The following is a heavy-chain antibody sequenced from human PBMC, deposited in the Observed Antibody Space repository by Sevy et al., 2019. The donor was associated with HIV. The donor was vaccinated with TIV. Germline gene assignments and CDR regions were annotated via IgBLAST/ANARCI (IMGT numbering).Heavy chain of an antibody. J-gene: IGHJ2*01. V-gene: IGHV3-23*01. CDR2: ISGSGGST. Sequence: GGSLRLSCAASGFTFSSYAMSWVRQAPGKGLEWVSAISGSGGSTYYADSVKGRFTISRDNSKNTLYLQMNSLRAEDTAVYYCAKDAPSYSGSYWLEWSRYWYFDLWGRGTLVTVSS. CDR3: AKDAPSYSGSYWLEWSRYWYFDL. CDR1: GFTFSSYA. D-gene: IGHD1-26*01.